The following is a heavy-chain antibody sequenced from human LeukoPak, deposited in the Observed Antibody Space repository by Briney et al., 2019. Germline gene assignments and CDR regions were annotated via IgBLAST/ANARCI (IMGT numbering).Heavy chain of an antibody. D-gene: IGHD3-3*01. Sequence: PGGSLRLSCAASGFTFSSYSMNWVRQAPGKGLEWVSSISSSSSYIYYADSVKGRFTISRDNSKNTLYLQMNSLRAEDTAVYYCARTPTIFGVVSAMDVWGQGTTVTVSS. CDR3: ARTPTIFGVVSAMDV. CDR1: GFTFSSYS. CDR2: ISSSSSYI. V-gene: IGHV3-21*01. J-gene: IGHJ6*02.